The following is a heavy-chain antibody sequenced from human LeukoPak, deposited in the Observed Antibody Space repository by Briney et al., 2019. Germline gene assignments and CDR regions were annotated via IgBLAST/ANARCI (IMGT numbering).Heavy chain of an antibody. CDR2: INHSGST. CDR1: GGSFSGYY. Sequence: SETLSLTCAVYGGSFSGYYWSWIRQPPGKGLEWLGEINHSGSTNYNPSLKSRVTISVDTSKNQFSLKLSSVTAADTAVYYCARGPSSSWSRYYYYYMDVWGQGTMVTVSS. D-gene: IGHD6-13*01. V-gene: IGHV4-34*01. CDR3: ARGPSSSWSRYYYYYMDV. J-gene: IGHJ6*03.